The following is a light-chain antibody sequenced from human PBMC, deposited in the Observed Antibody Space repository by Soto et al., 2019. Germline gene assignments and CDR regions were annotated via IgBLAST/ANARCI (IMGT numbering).Light chain of an antibody. V-gene: IGKV1-39*01. CDR1: QNISTY. CDR2: SAS. J-gene: IGKJ1*01. Sequence: DIQMTQSPSSLSASVGDRVTITCRASQNISTYLNWYLQKPGQAPKLLIYSASSLPSGVSPRFSGGGSGTDFTLTISSLQPEDFATYYCQQSYNFPRTFGQGTTV. CDR3: QQSYNFPRT.